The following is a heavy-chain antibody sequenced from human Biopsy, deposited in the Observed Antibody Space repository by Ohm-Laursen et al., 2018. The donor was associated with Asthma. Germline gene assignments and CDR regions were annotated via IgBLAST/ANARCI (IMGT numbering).Heavy chain of an antibody. D-gene: IGHD6-19*01. CDR3: ARGDSSGWSHYYFDY. V-gene: IGHV3-53*01. Sequence: PRLSCAASGFAVSRDHMFWVRQAPGKGLEWVSVIYSGGTSHAADSVRGRFTISRDYSKNTLYLQMHSLRAEDTAVYYCARGDSSGWSHYYFDYWGQGTLVTVSS. CDR2: IYSGGTS. CDR1: GFAVSRDH. J-gene: IGHJ4*02.